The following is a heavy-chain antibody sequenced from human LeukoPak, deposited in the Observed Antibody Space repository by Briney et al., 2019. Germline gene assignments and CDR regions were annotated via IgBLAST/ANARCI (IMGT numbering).Heavy chain of an antibody. D-gene: IGHD3-16*01. CDR1: GFTFSSYT. Sequence: GGSLRLSCAASGFTFSSYTIHWVRQPPGKGLEWVAVISFDGSNKYYADSVKGRFTISRDNSKNTLYLQMNSLRAGDTAVYYCAREELGSSLGFDPWGQGTLVTVSS. CDR2: ISFDGSNK. V-gene: IGHV3-30-3*01. CDR3: AREELGSSLGFDP. J-gene: IGHJ5*02.